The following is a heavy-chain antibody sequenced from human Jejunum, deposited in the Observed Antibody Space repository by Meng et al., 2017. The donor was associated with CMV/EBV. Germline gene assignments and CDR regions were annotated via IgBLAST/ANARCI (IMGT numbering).Heavy chain of an antibody. D-gene: IGHD3-9*01. Sequence: YGMQWVRQAPGKGLEWVTFISNDGSNKYYGDSVKGRFTISRDNSKNTLYLQMNSLRAEDTSVYYCVKDRGVPYYESLTGYSYFDYWGQGALVTVSS. CDR2: ISNDGSNK. CDR1: YG. CDR3: VKDRGVPYYESLTGYSYFDY. J-gene: IGHJ4*02. V-gene: IGHV3-30*02.